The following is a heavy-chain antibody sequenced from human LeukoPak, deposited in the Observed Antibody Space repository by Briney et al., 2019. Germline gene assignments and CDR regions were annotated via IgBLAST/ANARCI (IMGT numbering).Heavy chain of an antibody. J-gene: IGHJ4*02. CDR3: ARDGYYYVSGSYFGY. CDR2: IYSGGST. CDR1: GFTFSNYG. Sequence: PGGSLRLSCAASGFTFSNYGMTWVRQAPGKGLEWVSLIYSGGSTYYADSVKGRFTISRDNSKNTLYLQMNSLRAEDTAVYYCARDGYYYVSGSYFGYWGQGTLVTVSS. V-gene: IGHV3-66*01. D-gene: IGHD3-10*01.